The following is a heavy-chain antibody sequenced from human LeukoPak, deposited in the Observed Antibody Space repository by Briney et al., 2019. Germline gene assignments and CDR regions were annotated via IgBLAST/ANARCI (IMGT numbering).Heavy chain of an antibody. CDR3: ARFVGAATTSHVDY. Sequence: PSETLSLTCAVSGYFISSGYYCGWSRQPPGKGLEWIGSIYHSGSTYYNPSLKSRVTISVDTSKNQFSLRLSSVTAADTAVYYCARFVGAATTSHVDYWGQGTLVTVSS. V-gene: IGHV4-38-2*01. D-gene: IGHD1-26*01. CDR1: GYFISSGYY. J-gene: IGHJ4*02. CDR2: IYHSGST.